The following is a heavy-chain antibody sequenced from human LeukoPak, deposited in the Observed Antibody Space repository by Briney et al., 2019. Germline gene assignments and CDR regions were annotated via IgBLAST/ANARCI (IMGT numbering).Heavy chain of an antibody. CDR3: ARVVQSTDSSGFYLPEYFQH. J-gene: IGHJ1*01. CDR2: IYHSGST. V-gene: IGHV4-4*02. CDR1: GGSISSRNW. Sequence: PSETLSLTCAVSGGSISSRNWWSWVRQPPGKVLEWIGEIYHSGSTYYNPSLESRVTISVDTSKNQFSLKLRSVTAADTAVYYCARVVQSTDSSGFYLPEYFQHWGQGTLVTVSS. D-gene: IGHD3-22*01.